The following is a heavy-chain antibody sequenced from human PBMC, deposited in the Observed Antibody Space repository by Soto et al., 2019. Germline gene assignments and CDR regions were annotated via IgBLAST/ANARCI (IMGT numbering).Heavy chain of an antibody. CDR3: ARAYSSSSYYFDY. Sequence: QVQLQQWGAGLLKPSETLSLTCAVYGGSFSGYYWSWIRQPPGKGLGWIGEINHSGSTNYNPSLKSRVTISVDTSKNQFSLKLSSVTAADTAVYYCARAYSSSSYYFDYWGQGTLVTVSS. D-gene: IGHD6-6*01. J-gene: IGHJ4*02. CDR2: INHSGST. V-gene: IGHV4-34*01. CDR1: GGSFSGYY.